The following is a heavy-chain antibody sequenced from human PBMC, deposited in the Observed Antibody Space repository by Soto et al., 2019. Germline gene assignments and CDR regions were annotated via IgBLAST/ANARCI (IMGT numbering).Heavy chain of an antibody. Sequence: QVQLVQSGAEVKKPGSSVKVSCKASGGTFSSYTISWVRQAPGQGLEWMGRIIPILGIANYEQKFQGRVTITADKSTSTAYMELSSLRSEDTAVYYCATLSYCSGGSCYSGVGYFDLWGRGTLVTVSS. D-gene: IGHD2-15*01. CDR2: IIPILGIA. CDR1: GGTFSSYT. V-gene: IGHV1-69*02. CDR3: ATLSYCSGGSCYSGVGYFDL. J-gene: IGHJ2*01.